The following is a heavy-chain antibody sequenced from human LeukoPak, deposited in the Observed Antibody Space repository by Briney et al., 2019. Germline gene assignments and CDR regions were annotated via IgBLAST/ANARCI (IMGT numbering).Heavy chain of an antibody. CDR2: IKQDGSDK. Sequence: GGSLRLSCAASGFIFSHYWMSWVRQAPGKGLEWVANIKQDGSDKYYVDSVKGRFTISRDHAKNSLYLQMNSLRAEDTAVYYCARDQVGPEDWGQGTLVTVSS. J-gene: IGHJ4*02. V-gene: IGHV3-7*01. D-gene: IGHD1-26*01. CDR1: GFIFSHYW. CDR3: ARDQVGPED.